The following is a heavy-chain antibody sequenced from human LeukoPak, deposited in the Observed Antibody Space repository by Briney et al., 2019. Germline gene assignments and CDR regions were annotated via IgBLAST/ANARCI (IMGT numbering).Heavy chain of an antibody. CDR3: AKDSYLGGVGATAFGY. CDR1: GFTFSSYA. CDR2: ISGSGGST. V-gene: IGHV3-23*01. D-gene: IGHD1-26*01. Sequence: GGSLRLSCAASGFTFSSYAMSWVRQAPGKGLEWVSAISGSGGSTYYADSVKGRFTISRDNSKNTLYLQMNGLRAEDTAVYYCAKDSYLGGVGATAFGYWGQGTLVTVSS. J-gene: IGHJ4*02.